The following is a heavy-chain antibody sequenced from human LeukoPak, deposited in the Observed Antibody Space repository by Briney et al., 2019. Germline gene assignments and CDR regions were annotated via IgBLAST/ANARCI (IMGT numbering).Heavy chain of an antibody. CDR2: ISSSSSYI. D-gene: IGHD2-15*01. V-gene: IGHV3-21*01. J-gene: IGHJ3*02. CDR3: ARGCSGGSCYGEVSTDDAFDI. Sequence: GGSLRLSCAASGFTFSSYSMNWVRQAPGKGLEWVSSISSSSSYIYYTDSVKGRFTISRDNAKNSLYLQMNSLRAEDTAVYYCARGCSGGSCYGEVSTDDAFDIWGQGTMVTVSS. CDR1: GFTFSSYS.